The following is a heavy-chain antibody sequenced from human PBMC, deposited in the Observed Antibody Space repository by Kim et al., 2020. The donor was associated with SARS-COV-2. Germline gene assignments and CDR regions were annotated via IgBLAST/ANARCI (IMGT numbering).Heavy chain of an antibody. CDR2: ISYDGSNK. CDR1: GFTFSSYA. D-gene: IGHD6-13*01. Sequence: GGSLRLSCAASGFTFSSYAMHWVRQAPGKGLEWVAVISYDGSNKYYADSVKGRFTISRDNSKNTLYLQMNSLRAEDTAVYYCARDSGSWYRSSWFDPWGQGTLVTVSS. J-gene: IGHJ5*02. V-gene: IGHV3-30-3*01. CDR3: ARDSGSWYRSSWFDP.